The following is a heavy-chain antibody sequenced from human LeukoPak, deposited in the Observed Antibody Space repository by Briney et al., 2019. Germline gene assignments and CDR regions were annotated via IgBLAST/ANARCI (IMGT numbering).Heavy chain of an antibody. V-gene: IGHV4-61*02. CDR2: IYTSRST. CDR3: ARDRRYCSGGSCYHNWFDP. J-gene: IGHJ5*02. Sequence: SQTLSLTCTVSGGSISSGSYYWSWIRQPAGKGLEWIGRIYTSRSTNYNPSLKSRVTISVDTSKNQFSLKLSSVTAADTAVYYCARDRRYCSGGSCYHNWFDPWGQGTLVTVSS. D-gene: IGHD2-15*01. CDR1: GGSISSGSYY.